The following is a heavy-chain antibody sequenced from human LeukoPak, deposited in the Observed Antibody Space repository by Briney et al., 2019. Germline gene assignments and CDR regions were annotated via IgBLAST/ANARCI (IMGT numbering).Heavy chain of an antibody. V-gene: IGHV5-51*01. CDR3: ARQVAVAAWEY. CDR2: IYPSDSET. D-gene: IGHD6-19*01. Sequence: KLGESLNISCKGSGYSFISYWIGWVRLMPGIGLEWVGIIYPSDSETRYSPSFQGQVTISADKSTSTAYLQWSSLKASDTAMYYCARQVAVAAWEYWGQGTLVTVSS. J-gene: IGHJ4*02. CDR1: GYSFISYW.